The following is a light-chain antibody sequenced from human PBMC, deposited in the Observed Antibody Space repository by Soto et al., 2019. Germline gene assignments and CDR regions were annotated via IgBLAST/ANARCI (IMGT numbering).Light chain of an antibody. CDR1: QSISSY. J-gene: IGKJ1*01. Sequence: DSQMTQSPSSLSASVGDRVTITCRASQSISSYLNWYQQKPGKAPKRLIYAASSLQSGVPSRFSGSGSGTDFTLTISSLQPEDFATYYCQQSYSTPRTVGQGTKVDIK. V-gene: IGKV1-39*01. CDR3: QQSYSTPRT. CDR2: AAS.